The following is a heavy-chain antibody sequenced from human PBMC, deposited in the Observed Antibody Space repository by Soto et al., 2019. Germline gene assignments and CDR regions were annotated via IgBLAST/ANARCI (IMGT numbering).Heavy chain of an antibody. V-gene: IGHV4-34*01. Sequence: QVQLQQWGAGLLKPSETLSLTCAVYGGSFSGYYWSWIRQPPGKGLEWIGEINHSGSTNYNPSLKSRVTISVDTSKNQFSLKLSSVTAADTAVYYCASTHYIWGSYCKRSFDYWGQGTLVTVSS. CDR2: INHSGST. CDR1: GGSFSGYY. D-gene: IGHD3-16*01. J-gene: IGHJ4*02. CDR3: ASTHYIWGSYCKRSFDY.